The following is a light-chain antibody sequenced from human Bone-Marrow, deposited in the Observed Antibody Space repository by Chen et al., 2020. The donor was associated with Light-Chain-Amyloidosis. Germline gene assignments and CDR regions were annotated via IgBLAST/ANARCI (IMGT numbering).Light chain of an antibody. CDR3: QSADSSGTYEVI. J-gene: IGLJ2*01. Sequence: SYELTQPPSVSVSPGQTGRITCSGDDLPTKYAYWYQQKPGQAPVLVIHRDTERPSGISERFSGSSSGTTAPLTISGVQAEDEADYHCQSADSSGTYEVIFGGGTKLTVL. CDR1: DLPTKY. V-gene: IGLV3-25*03. CDR2: RDT.